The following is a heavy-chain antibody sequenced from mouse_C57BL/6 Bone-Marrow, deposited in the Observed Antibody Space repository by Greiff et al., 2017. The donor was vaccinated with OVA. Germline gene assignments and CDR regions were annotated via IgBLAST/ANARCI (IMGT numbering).Heavy chain of an antibody. CDR3: ASIYYDYGFDY. J-gene: IGHJ2*01. D-gene: IGHD2-4*01. CDR1: GYTFTDYY. Sequence: EVKLVESGPVPVKPGASVKMSCKASGYTFTDYYMNWVKQSHGKSLEWIGVINPYNGGTSYNQKFKGKATLTVDKSSSTAYMELNSLTSEDSAVYYCASIYYDYGFDYWGQGTTLTVSS. V-gene: IGHV1-19*01. CDR2: INPYNGGT.